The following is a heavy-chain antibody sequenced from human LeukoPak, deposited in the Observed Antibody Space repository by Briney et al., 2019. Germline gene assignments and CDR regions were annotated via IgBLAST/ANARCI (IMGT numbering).Heavy chain of an antibody. Sequence: ASVKVSCKASGCTFTSYYMHLVRQAPGQGLEWMGIINPSGGSTSYAQKFQGRVTMTRDTSTSTVYMELSSLRAEDTAVYYCARALFTVTSPFDYWGQGTLVTVSS. J-gene: IGHJ4*02. CDR2: INPSGGST. CDR1: GCTFTSYY. V-gene: IGHV1-46*01. D-gene: IGHD4-17*01. CDR3: ARALFTVTSPFDY.